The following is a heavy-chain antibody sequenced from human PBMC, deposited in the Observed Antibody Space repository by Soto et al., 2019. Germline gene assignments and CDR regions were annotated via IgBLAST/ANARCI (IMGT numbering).Heavy chain of an antibody. CDR1: GFTFSSYG. CDR2: IWYDGSNK. D-gene: IGHD4-17*01. J-gene: IGHJ4*02. CDR3: ARSTTVTTLDY. Sequence: GGSLRLSCAASGFTFSSYGMHWVRQAPGKGLEWVAVIWYDGSNKYYADSVKGRFTNSRDNSKNTLYLQMNSLRAEDTAVYYCARSTTVTTLDYWGQGTLVTVSS. V-gene: IGHV3-33*01.